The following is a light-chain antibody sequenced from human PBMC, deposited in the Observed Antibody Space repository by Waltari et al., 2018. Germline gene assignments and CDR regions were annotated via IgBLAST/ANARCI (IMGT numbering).Light chain of an antibody. CDR3: RAWERSTLV. J-gene: IGLJ2*01. CDR2: QES. V-gene: IGLV3-1*01. CDR1: KLADKY. Sequence: SYELTQPPSVSVSPGQTASITCSGDKLADKYACWYQQKPGQSPVLVIYQESKRPSWFPYRLSSHSPGKTGTRTFSGPQAMDEADEDCRAWERSTLVFGGGTNLTVL.